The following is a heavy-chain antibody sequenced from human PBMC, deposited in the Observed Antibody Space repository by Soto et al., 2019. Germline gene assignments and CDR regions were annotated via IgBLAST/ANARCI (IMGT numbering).Heavy chain of an antibody. D-gene: IGHD3-22*01. Sequence: ASVKVSCKSSGDTFTFYAISWVRQAPGQGLEWMGGIIPMLNTPSHAQKFQDRVTITADKFTTTAYMELSGLRSEDTAVYYCAKEKSRYDRSGYYRPDYWGQGTLVTVSS. CDR3: AKEKSRYDRSGYYRPDY. CDR1: GDTFTFYA. CDR2: IIPMLNTP. J-gene: IGHJ4*02. V-gene: IGHV1-69*10.